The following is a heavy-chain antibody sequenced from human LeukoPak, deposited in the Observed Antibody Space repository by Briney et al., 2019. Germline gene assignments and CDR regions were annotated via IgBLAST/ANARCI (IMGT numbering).Heavy chain of an antibody. CDR1: GFTVSSNS. CDR2: ISYSWST. V-gene: IGHV4-4*08. Sequence: NPGGSLRLSCTVSGFTVSSNSMSWVRQAPGKGLEWIGYISYSWSTNYNPSLRSRVTISVDTSKNQFSLNLKSGTAADTAMYYCARDRVVTMELDYWGQGTLVTVPS. CDR3: ARDRVVTMELDY. J-gene: IGHJ4*02. D-gene: IGHD3-3*01.